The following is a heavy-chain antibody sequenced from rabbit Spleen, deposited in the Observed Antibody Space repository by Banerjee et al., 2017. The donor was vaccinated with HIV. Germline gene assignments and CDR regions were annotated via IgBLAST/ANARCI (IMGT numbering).Heavy chain of an antibody. V-gene: IGHV1S45*01. Sequence: QEQLVESGGGLVQPGASLTLTCTASGFSFISDYDMCWVRQAPGKGLEWIACIYTGNGKTYYASWARGRFTISRISSTTVTLQMTSLPVADTATFFCARDAGRGPYIDGDFDLWGQGTLVTVS. CDR2: IYTGNGKT. CDR1: GFSFISDYD. J-gene: IGHJ4*01. D-gene: IGHD8-1*01. CDR3: ARDAGRGPYIDGDFDL.